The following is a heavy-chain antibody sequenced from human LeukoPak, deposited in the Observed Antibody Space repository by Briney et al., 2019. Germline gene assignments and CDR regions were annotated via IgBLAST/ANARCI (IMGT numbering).Heavy chain of an antibody. CDR2: IYSGGST. Sequence: GGSLRLSCAAPGFTVSSNYMIWVRQAPGKGLEWVSVIYSGGSTYYADSVKGRFAISRDNSKNMLYLQMNSLRAEDTAVYYCANKNYYGSGSLWSWGQGTLVTVSS. V-gene: IGHV3-66*01. J-gene: IGHJ4*02. CDR3: ANKNYYGSGSLWS. D-gene: IGHD3-10*01. CDR1: GFTVSSNY.